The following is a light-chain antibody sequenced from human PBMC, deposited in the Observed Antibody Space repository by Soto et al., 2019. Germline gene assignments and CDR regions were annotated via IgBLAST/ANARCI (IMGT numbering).Light chain of an antibody. Sequence: QSVLTQPASVSGSPGQSITISCTATSSDVDTHNYVSWYQQYPGKAPKLMIYEVINRPSGVSNRFSGSKSGNTASLIISGLQAVDEADYYCSSYTSSSTLVFGGGTKLTVL. J-gene: IGLJ2*01. CDR3: SSYTSSSTLV. CDR1: SSDVDTHNY. V-gene: IGLV2-14*01. CDR2: EVI.